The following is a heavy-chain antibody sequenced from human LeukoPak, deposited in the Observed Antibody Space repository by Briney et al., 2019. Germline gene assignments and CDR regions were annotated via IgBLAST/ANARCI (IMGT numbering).Heavy chain of an antibody. CDR2: ISAYNGNT. J-gene: IGHJ4*02. CDR1: GYTFTSYV. D-gene: IGHD2-2*01. V-gene: IGHV1-18*01. Sequence: ASVKVSCKASGYTFTSYVTSWVRKAPGQGLEWMGWISAYNGNTNYAQKLQGRVTMTTDTSTSTAYMELRSLRSDDTAVYYCARDRGLVVPAAPFDYWGQGTLVTVSS. CDR3: ARDRGLVVPAAPFDY.